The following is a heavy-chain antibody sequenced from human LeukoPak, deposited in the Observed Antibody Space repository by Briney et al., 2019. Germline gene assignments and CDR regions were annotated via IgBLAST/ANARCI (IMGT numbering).Heavy chain of an antibody. CDR2: ISSSSSYI. D-gene: IGHD2-2*01. Sequence: GGSLRLSCAASGFTSSSYSMNWVRQAPGKGLEWVSSISSSSSYIYYADSVKGRFTISRDNAKNSLYLQMNSLRAEDTAVYYCTSARDQLFDYWGQGTLVTVSS. V-gene: IGHV3-21*01. CDR1: GFTSSSYS. CDR3: TSARDQLFDY. J-gene: IGHJ4*02.